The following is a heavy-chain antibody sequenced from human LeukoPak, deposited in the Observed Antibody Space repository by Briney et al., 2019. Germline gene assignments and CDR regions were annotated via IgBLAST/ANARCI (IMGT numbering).Heavy chain of an antibody. CDR1: GFTFSSYR. V-gene: IGHV3-74*01. D-gene: IGHD3-10*02. Sequence: PGGSLRLSCAASGFTFSSYRMHWVRQTPGEGLVWVSRINRDGSTTNYADSVKGRFTISRDNAKNSVYLQLNSLRDEDTAVYSCARAQTMFWEFDGFDIWGRGTKVTVSS. CDR2: INRDGSTT. J-gene: IGHJ3*02. CDR3: ARAQTMFWEFDGFDI.